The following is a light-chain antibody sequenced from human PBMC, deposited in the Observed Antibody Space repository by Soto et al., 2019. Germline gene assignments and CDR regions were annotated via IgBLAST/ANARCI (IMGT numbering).Light chain of an antibody. CDR1: SSDVGGYNY. J-gene: IGLJ2*01. V-gene: IGLV2-14*01. Sequence: QSALTQPASVSGSPGQSITISCTGTSSDVGGYNYVSWYQQHPGKAPKLMIYEVSNRPSGVSNRFSGSKSGNTASLTISGLQAEDEAEYYCSSYTSSSTPLFGGGTKLTV. CDR2: EVS. CDR3: SSYTSSSTPL.